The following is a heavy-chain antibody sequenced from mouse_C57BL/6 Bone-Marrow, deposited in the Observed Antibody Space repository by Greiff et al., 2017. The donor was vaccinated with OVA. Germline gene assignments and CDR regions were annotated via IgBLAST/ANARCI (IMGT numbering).Heavy chain of an antibody. D-gene: IGHD2-3*01. CDR2: IYPGSGST. CDR1: GYTFTSYW. V-gene: IGHV1-55*01. CDR3: ALYDGYYVLFAY. J-gene: IGHJ3*01. Sequence: QVQLQQSGAELVKPGASVKMSCKASGYTFTSYWITWVKQRPGQGLEWIGDIYPGSGSTNYNEKFKSKATLTVDTSSSTAYMQLSSLTSEDSAVYYCALYDGYYVLFAYWGQGTLVTVSA.